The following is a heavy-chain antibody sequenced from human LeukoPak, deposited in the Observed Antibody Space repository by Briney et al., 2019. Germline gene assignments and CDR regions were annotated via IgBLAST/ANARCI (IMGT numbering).Heavy chain of an antibody. CDR3: ASRVSSGYYSRDY. CDR1: GGSFSGYY. V-gene: IGHV4-34*01. Sequence: SETLSLTCAVYGGSFSGYYWSWIRQPPGKGLEWIGEINHSGSTNYNLSLKSRVTISVDTSKNQFSLKLSSVTAADTAVYYCASRVSSGYYSRDYWGQGTLVTVSS. J-gene: IGHJ4*02. CDR2: INHSGST. D-gene: IGHD3-22*01.